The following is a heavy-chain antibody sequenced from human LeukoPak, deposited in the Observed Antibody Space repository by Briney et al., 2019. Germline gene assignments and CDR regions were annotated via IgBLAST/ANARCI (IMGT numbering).Heavy chain of an antibody. CDR1: GFTFSSYG. CDR3: AKGSSGWYYFDY. J-gene: IGHJ4*02. V-gene: IGHV3-30*18. Sequence: QPGRSLRLSCAASGFTFSSYGMHWVREAPGKGLEGVAVISYDGSNKYYADSVKGRFTISRDNYKNTLYLQMNSLRAEDTAVYYCAKGSSGWYYFDYWGQGTLVTVSS. CDR2: ISYDGSNK. D-gene: IGHD6-19*01.